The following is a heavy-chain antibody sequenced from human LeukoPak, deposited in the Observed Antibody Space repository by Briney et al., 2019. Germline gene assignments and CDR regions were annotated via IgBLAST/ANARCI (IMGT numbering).Heavy chain of an antibody. CDR3: ARGSYDSSDFEYFHH. CDR2: INPNSGGT. J-gene: IGHJ1*01. Sequence: ASVKVSCKASGYTFIGNYMHWVRQAPGQGLEWMGWINPNSGGTNYAQKFQGRVTMTRDTSISTAYMELNRLGSDDTAVYYCARGSYDSSDFEYFHHWGQGTLVTVSS. V-gene: IGHV1-2*02. D-gene: IGHD3-22*01. CDR1: GYTFIGNY.